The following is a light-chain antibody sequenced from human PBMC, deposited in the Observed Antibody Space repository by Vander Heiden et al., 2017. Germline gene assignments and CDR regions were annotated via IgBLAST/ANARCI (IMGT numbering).Light chain of an antibody. CDR2: EVS. CDR1: SSDVGAYNY. Sequence: QSALTQPPSASGSPGQSVTISCTGTSSDVGAYNYVSWFQQHPGKAPNLMIYEVSKRPSGVPDRFSGSKSGSTASLTVSGLQAEDEADYYCSSYVGSNNLVFGGGTKLTVL. V-gene: IGLV2-8*01. CDR3: SSYVGSNNLV. J-gene: IGLJ2*01.